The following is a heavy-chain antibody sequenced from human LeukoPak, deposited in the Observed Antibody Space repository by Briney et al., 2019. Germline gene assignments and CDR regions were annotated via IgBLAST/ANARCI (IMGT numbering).Heavy chain of an antibody. J-gene: IGHJ4*02. CDR1: GGSFSGYY. Sequence: SETLSLTCAVYGGSFSGYYWSWIRQPPGKGLEWIGEINHSGSTNYNPSLKSRVTISVDTSKNQFSLKLSSVTAADTAVYYCARGMPVAQGDYWGQGTLVTVSS. CDR3: ARGMPVAQGDY. V-gene: IGHV4-34*01. CDR2: INHSGST. D-gene: IGHD6-19*01.